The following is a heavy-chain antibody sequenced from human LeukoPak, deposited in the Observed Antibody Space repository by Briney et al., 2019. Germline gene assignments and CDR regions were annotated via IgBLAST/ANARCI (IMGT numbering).Heavy chain of an antibody. CDR2: INPKNGYA. D-gene: IGHD3-10*01. CDR1: GYTFTSYY. J-gene: IGHJ5*02. Sequence: ASVKVSCKASGYTFTSYYMHWVRQVPGQGFEWLGWINPKNGYATYAGNFLGRLTMTSDKSTSTISMDLISLRSDDTAIYYCAKAGRSDYFLRWFDPWGQGTLVTVSS. V-gene: IGHV1-2*02. CDR3: AKAGRSDYFLRWFDP.